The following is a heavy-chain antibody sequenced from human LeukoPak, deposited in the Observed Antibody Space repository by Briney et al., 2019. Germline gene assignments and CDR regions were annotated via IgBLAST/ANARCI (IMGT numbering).Heavy chain of an antibody. Sequence: SETLSLTCTVSGGSISSGSYYWSWIRQPAGKGLEWIGHIYTSGSTNYNPSLKSRVTISIDTSKNQFSLKLTSVTAADTAVYFCARHVAAAGPYLYAFDIWGQGTMVTVSS. CDR1: GGSISSGSYY. J-gene: IGHJ3*02. CDR2: IYTSGST. CDR3: ARHVAAAGPYLYAFDI. D-gene: IGHD6-13*01. V-gene: IGHV4-61*09.